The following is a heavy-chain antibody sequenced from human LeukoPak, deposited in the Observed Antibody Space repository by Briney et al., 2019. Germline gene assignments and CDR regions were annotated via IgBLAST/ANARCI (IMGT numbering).Heavy chain of an antibody. Sequence: SVKVSCKASGGSFSSYAISWVREATGQGIEWMGGIIPIFGTANYAQKFQGRVTITPDESTSTAHMELRSLRSEDTAVYYCAREGYCSGGSCYSRWFDPWGQGTRVTVSS. CDR2: IIPIFGTA. D-gene: IGHD2-15*01. CDR1: GGSFSSYA. CDR3: AREGYCSGGSCYSRWFDP. V-gene: IGHV1-69*01. J-gene: IGHJ5*02.